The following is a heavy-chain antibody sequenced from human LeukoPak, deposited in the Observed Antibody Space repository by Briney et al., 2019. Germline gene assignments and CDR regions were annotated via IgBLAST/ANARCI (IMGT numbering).Heavy chain of an antibody. V-gene: IGHV3-53*01. Sequence: PGGSLRLSCAASGFTVSSNYMTWVRQAPGKGLEWVSVIYSGGTTYYADSVKGRFTISRDNSKNTLYLQMNSLRAEDTAVYYCARDSVVRGVEYWGQGTLGTVSS. CDR3: ARDSVVRGVEY. D-gene: IGHD3-10*01. CDR1: GFTVSSNY. J-gene: IGHJ4*02. CDR2: IYSGGTT.